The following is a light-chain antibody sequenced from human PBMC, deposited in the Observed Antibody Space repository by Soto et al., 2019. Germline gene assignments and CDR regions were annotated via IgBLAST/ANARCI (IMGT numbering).Light chain of an antibody. V-gene: IGKV1-8*01. CDR3: QQYYSYPFT. CDR2: AAS. J-gene: IGKJ3*01. Sequence: AIRMTQSPSSFSASTGDRVTITCRASQGISSYLAWYQQKPGKAPKLLIYAASTLQSGVPSRFSGSGSGTDVTLTISCLQSEEFATYYCQQYYSYPFTFGPGTKVDIK. CDR1: QGISSY.